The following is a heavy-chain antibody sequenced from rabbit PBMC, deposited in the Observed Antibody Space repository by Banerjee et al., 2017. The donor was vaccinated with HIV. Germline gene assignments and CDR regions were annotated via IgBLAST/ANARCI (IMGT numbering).Heavy chain of an antibody. J-gene: IGHJ6*01. D-gene: IGHD2-1*01. CDR2: INTGDGST. CDR3: ARGAGYADYGDTYYVMDL. V-gene: IGHV1S45*01. Sequence: QEQLEESGGDLVKPEGSLTLTCTASGFTLSSSYWIYWVRQAPGKGLEWIGCINTGDGSTYYASWAKGRFTISKTSSTTVTLQMPSLTAADTATYFCARGAGYADYGDTYYVMDLWGQGTLVTVS. CDR1: GFTLSSSYW.